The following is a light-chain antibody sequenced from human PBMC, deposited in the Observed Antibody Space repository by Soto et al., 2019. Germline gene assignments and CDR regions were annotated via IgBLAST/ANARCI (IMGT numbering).Light chain of an antibody. CDR3: QQSYSLTWT. V-gene: IGKV1-39*01. CDR1: QSISRH. Sequence: DIQMTQSPSSLSASVGDRVTITCRASQSISRHLNWYQLKPGKAPKLLVYAAFSLQGGVPLRFSGSGSGTDFTLTISSLQPEDIATYYCQQSYSLTWTFGQGTKVEIK. CDR2: AAF. J-gene: IGKJ1*01.